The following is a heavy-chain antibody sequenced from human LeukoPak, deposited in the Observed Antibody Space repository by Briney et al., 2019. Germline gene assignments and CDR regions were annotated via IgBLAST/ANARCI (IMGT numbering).Heavy chain of an antibody. Sequence: PAGSLRLSCAASGFTFSSSWMSWGRQAPPEKLEWVANIKQDGSEKYYVDSVKGRLTISRDNAKNSLYLQMNSLRAEDTAVYYCARGVALCAGSCPVDYWGQGTLVTVSS. V-gene: IGHV3-7*05. CDR3: ARGVALCAGSCPVDY. CDR2: IKQDGSEK. CDR1: GFTFSSSW. D-gene: IGHD2-15*01. J-gene: IGHJ4*02.